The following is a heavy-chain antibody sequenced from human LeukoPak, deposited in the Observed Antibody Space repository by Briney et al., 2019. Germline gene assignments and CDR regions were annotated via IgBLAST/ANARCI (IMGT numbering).Heavy chain of an antibody. CDR2: ISSSGSTI. J-gene: IGHJ4*02. Sequence: AGGSLRLSCAASGFTFSSYEMNWVRQAPGKGLEWVSYISSSGSTIYYADSVKGRFTISRDNAKNSLYLQMNSLRAEDTAVYYCAKDIAAAAVYYFDYWGQGTLVTVSS. CDR1: GFTFSSYE. CDR3: AKDIAAAAVYYFDY. V-gene: IGHV3-48*03. D-gene: IGHD6-13*01.